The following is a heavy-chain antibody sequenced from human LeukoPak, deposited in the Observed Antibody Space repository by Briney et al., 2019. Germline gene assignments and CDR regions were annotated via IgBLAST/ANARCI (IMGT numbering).Heavy chain of an antibody. Sequence: GASVKVSCKASGYTFTSYGISWVRQAPGQGLEWMGWISAYNGNTNYAQKLQGRVTMTTDTSTSTAYMELRSLRFDDTAVYYCARDLPPNYDSSGYYDYWGQGTLVTVSS. CDR2: ISAYNGNT. CDR1: GYTFTSYG. CDR3: ARDLPPNYDSSGYYDY. J-gene: IGHJ4*02. D-gene: IGHD3-22*01. V-gene: IGHV1-18*01.